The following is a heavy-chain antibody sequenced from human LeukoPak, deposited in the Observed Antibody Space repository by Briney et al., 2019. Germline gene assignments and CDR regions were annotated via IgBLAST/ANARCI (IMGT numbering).Heavy chain of an antibody. V-gene: IGHV3-21*01. CDR3: ARGYCSSTSCPLGY. J-gene: IGHJ4*02. CDR1: GFTFSSYS. D-gene: IGHD2-2*01. Sequence: GGSLRLSCAASGFTFSSYSMNWVRQAPGKGLEWVLSISSSSSYIYYADSVKGRFTISRDNAKNSLYLQMNSLRAEDTAVYYCARGYCSSTSCPLGYWGQGTLVTVSS. CDR2: ISSSSSYI.